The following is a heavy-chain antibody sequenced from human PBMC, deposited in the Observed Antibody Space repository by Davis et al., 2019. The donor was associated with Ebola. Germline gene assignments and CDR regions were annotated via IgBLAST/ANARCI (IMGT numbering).Heavy chain of an antibody. V-gene: IGHV3-21*01. J-gene: IGHJ4*02. D-gene: IGHD6-13*01. CDR3: ARLYSSSWSPFDY. Sequence: GGSLRLSCAASGFTVSSNYMSWVRQAPGKGLEWVSSISSSSSYIYYADSVKGRFTISRDNAKNSLYLQMNSLRAEDTAVYYCARLYSSSWSPFDYWGQGALVTVSS. CDR1: GFTVSSNY. CDR2: ISSSSSYI.